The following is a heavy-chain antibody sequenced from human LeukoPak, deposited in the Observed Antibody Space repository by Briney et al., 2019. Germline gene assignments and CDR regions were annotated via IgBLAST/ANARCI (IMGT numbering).Heavy chain of an antibody. CDR1: GFTFSNYA. Sequence: GGSLRLSCAASGFTFSNYAMTWVRQAPGEGLEWVTVIRYDGGEEYYADSVRGRFTISRDNSKNTVYLQMNNLRAEDTALYYCARESGYNPEPVAFDIWGQGTTVTVSS. D-gene: IGHD5-24*01. V-gene: IGHV3-33*08. CDR3: ARESGYNPEPVAFDI. J-gene: IGHJ3*02. CDR2: IRYDGGEE.